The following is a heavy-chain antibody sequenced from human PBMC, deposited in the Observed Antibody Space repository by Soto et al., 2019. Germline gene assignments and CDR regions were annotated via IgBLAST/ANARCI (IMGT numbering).Heavy chain of an antibody. CDR3: ARDAEDSSGYYPRGHRNWFDP. V-gene: IGHV1-69*13. CDR1: GGTFSSYA. D-gene: IGHD3-22*01. CDR2: IIPIFGTA. Sequence: GASVKVSCKASGGTFSSYAISWVRQAPGQGLEWMGGIIPIFGTANYAQKFQGRVTITADESTSTAYMELSSLRSEDTAVYYCARDAEDSSGYYPRGHRNWFDPWGQGTLVTVSS. J-gene: IGHJ5*02.